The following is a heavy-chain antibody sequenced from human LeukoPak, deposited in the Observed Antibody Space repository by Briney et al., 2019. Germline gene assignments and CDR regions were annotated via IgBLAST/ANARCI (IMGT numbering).Heavy chain of an antibody. V-gene: IGHV1-18*01. CDR1: GYTFTSYG. Sequence: ASVTVSFKASGYTFTSYGISLVRHAPGQGLEWMGCITAYNGNTNYAQKLQGRVTMTTDTSTSTAYMELRSLRSDDTAVYYCARERDEDAFDIWGQGTMVTVSS. J-gene: IGHJ3*02. CDR3: ARERDEDAFDI. D-gene: IGHD5-24*01. CDR2: ITAYNGNT.